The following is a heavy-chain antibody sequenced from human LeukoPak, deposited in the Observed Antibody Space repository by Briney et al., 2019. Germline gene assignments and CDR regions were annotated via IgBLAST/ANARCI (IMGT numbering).Heavy chain of an antibody. V-gene: IGHV5-51*01. J-gene: IGHJ3*01. CDR1: GYSFTRYW. CDR2: IYLGDSNA. CDR3: ARLEGGRIQLWLGEAFDF. Sequence: PGESLKISCKGFGYSFTRYWIGWVRQMPGKGLEWMGIIYLGDSNARYSPSFQGQVTISADKSINTAYLQWSSLKASDTAIYYCARLEGGRIQLWLGEAFDFWGQGTMVTVSS. D-gene: IGHD5-18*01.